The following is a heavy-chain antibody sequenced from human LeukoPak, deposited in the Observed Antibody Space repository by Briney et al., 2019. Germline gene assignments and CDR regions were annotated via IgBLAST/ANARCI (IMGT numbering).Heavy chain of an antibody. J-gene: IGHJ4*01. V-gene: IGHV4-59*01. CDR1: GASISRYY. CDR3: AGGYYFGS. CDR2: FHHSGNT. D-gene: IGHD3-16*01. Sequence: SETLSLTCSVSGASISRYYWSWIRQPPGKGLEWIGYFHHSGNTNYSPSLSSRITMSVDTSKNQFYLKLSSVTAADTAVYFCAGGYYFGSWGQGTLVTVSS.